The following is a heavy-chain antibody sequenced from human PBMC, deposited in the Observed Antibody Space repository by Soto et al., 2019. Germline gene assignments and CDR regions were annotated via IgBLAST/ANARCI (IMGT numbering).Heavy chain of an antibody. CDR1: GFTFSSYS. CDR2: ISSSSSYI. V-gene: IGHV3-21*01. D-gene: IGHD6-19*01. CDR3: ACSGYSSGWYLRG. Sequence: GGSLRLSCAASGFTFSSYSMNWVRQAPGKGLEWVSSISSSSSYIYYADSVKGRFTISRDNAKNSLYLQMNSLRAEDTAVYYCACSGYSSGWYLRGWGQGTLVTVSS. J-gene: IGHJ4*02.